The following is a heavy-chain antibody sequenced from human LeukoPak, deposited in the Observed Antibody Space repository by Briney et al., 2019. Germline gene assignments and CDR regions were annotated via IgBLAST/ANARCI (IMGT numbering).Heavy chain of an antibody. CDR2: IIPILGIA. CDR1: GGTFSSYA. J-gene: IGHJ3*02. D-gene: IGHD1-26*01. V-gene: IGHV1-69*04. Sequence: SVKVSCKASGGTFSSYAISWVRQAPGQGLEWMGRIIPILGIANYAQKFQGRVTITADKSTSTAYMELSSLRSEDTAVYYCARDSEMVGATHDAFDIWGQGTMVTVSS. CDR3: ARDSEMVGATHDAFDI.